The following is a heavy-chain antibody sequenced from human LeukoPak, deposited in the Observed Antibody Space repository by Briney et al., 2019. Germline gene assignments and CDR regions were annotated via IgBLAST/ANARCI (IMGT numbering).Heavy chain of an antibody. CDR2: ISSSSSYI. V-gene: IGHV3-21*01. CDR1: GFTFSSYS. CDR3: ARDNDGGYFDY. D-gene: IGHD3-16*01. J-gene: IGHJ4*02. Sequence: GGSLRLSCAASGFTFSSYSMNWVRQAPGKGLEWVSSISSSSSYIYYADSVKGRFTNTRDNAKNSLYLQMNSLRAEDTAVYYCARDNDGGYFDYWGQGTLVTVSS.